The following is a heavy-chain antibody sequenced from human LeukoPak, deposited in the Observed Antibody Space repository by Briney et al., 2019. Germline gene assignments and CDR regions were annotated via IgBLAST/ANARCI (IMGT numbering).Heavy chain of an antibody. Sequence: GESLKISCKGSGYSFTSHWIGWVRQMPGKGLEWMGIIYPGDSDARYSPSFQGQVTISADKSISTAYLQWSSLKASDTAMYYCARAPEYYDSSAIFDYWGQGTLVTVSS. J-gene: IGHJ4*02. CDR3: ARAPEYYDSSAIFDY. CDR2: IYPGDSDA. CDR1: GYSFTSHW. V-gene: IGHV5-51*01. D-gene: IGHD3-22*01.